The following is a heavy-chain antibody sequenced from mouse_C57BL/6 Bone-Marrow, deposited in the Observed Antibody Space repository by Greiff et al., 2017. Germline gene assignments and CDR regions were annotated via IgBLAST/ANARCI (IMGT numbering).Heavy chain of an antibody. CDR3: ARYYSNLDY. CDR2: ISDGGSYT. CDR1: GFTFSSYA. V-gene: IGHV5-4*01. Sequence: VQLQQSGGGLVKPGGSLKLSCAASGFTFSSYAMSWVRQTPEKRLEWVATISDGGSYTYYPDNVKGRFTISRDNAKNNLYLQMSHLKSEDTAMYYCARYYSNLDYWGQGTTLTVSS. J-gene: IGHJ2*01. D-gene: IGHD2-5*01.